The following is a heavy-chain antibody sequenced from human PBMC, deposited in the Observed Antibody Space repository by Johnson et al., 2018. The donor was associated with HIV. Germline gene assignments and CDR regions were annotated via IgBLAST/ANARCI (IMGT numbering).Heavy chain of an antibody. CDR2: IKSEGGGGTT. D-gene: IGHD3-10*01. Sequence: VQLVESGGGLVKPGGSLRLSCAASGFTFSDAWMSWVRQAPWKGLEWLGRIKSEGGGGTTDYAAPVKGRFLISRDDSKNTLYLQMNSLKTEDTAVYYCTTDYYGSGSYYNSDAFDIWGQGTMVTVSS. V-gene: IGHV3-15*01. CDR1: GFTFSDAW. J-gene: IGHJ3*02. CDR3: TTDYYGSGSYYNSDAFDI.